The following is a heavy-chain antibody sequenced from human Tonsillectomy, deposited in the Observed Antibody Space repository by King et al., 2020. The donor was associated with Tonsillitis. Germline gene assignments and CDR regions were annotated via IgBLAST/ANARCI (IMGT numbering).Heavy chain of an antibody. D-gene: IGHD5-12*01. CDR2: IYSGGSST. CDR3: SKGRRCSGSSAFDY. V-gene: IGHV3-23*03. J-gene: IGHJ4*02. Sequence: VQLVESGGGLVQPGGSLRLSCAASGFTFSSYAMSWVRQAPGKGLEWVAVIYSGGSSTYYANSVKGRFTISRDNSKNTLYLQMNSLRAEDTAVYYCSKGRRCSGSSAFDYCGAGTLVTASP. CDR1: GFTFSSYA.